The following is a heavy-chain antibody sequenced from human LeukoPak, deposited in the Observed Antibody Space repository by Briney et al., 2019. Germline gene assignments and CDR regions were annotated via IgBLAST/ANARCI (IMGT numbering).Heavy chain of an antibody. CDR3: ARDFCSSTGSFFDS. J-gene: IGHJ4*02. CDR2: INPNSGDT. CDR1: GYTFTGYH. D-gene: IGHD2-2*01. Sequence: GASVKVSCKASGYTFTGYHMHWVRQAPGQGLEWMGRINPNSGDTNYAQKFQGRVTMTRDTSISTAYMELSRLRSDDTAVYYCARDFCSSTGSFFDSGGREPLFPVS. V-gene: IGHV1-2*06.